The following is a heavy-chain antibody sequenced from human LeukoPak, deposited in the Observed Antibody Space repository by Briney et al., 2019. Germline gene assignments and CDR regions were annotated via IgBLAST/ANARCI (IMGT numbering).Heavy chain of an antibody. Sequence: GSLRLSCAASGFTFSSYWMSWVRQAPGKGLEWVANIKQDGSEKYYVDSVKGRFTISRDNAKNSLYLQMNSLRAEDTAVYYCARDLTGYSSGPTGYWGQGTLVTVSS. V-gene: IGHV3-7*01. J-gene: IGHJ4*02. CDR3: ARDLTGYSSGPTGY. CDR1: GFTFSSYW. D-gene: IGHD6-19*01. CDR2: IKQDGSEK.